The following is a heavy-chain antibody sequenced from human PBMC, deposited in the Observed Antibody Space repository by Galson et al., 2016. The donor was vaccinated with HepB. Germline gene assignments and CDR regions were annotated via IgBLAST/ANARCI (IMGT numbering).Heavy chain of an antibody. CDR3: AREEGVIIGGYDVFDI. CDR1: GYTFTSYG. D-gene: IGHD3-22*01. J-gene: IGHJ3*02. CDR2: IIVGNGKT. V-gene: IGHV1-18*01. Sequence: SVKVSCKASGYTFTSYGISWVRQAPGQGLEWMGWIIVGNGKTNYAQKFQGRVTITSDTSATTVYMERSSLTSEDTAVYYCAREEGVIIGGYDVFDIWGHWTMVTVSS.